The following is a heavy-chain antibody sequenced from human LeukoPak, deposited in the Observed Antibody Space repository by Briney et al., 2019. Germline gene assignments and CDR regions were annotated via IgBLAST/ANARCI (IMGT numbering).Heavy chain of an antibody. J-gene: IGHJ5*01. Sequence: GASVTVSCKVSGYTLSELSIHWVRQGPGKGLEWMAGFVLEDGERIYAQKFRGRVRVTEDTSTDTAYMELSSLRSEDTAVYYCATLDLPPSTAAVASWGQGTLVTVSS. D-gene: IGHD6-13*01. CDR1: GYTLSELS. CDR3: ATLDLPPSTAAVAS. V-gene: IGHV1-24*01. CDR2: FVLEDGER.